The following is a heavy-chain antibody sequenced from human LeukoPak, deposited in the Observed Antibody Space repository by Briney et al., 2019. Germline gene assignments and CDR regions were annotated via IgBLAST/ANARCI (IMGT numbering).Heavy chain of an antibody. CDR3: ARDKWLAAAGNYYYYMDV. J-gene: IGHJ6*03. D-gene: IGHD6-13*01. Sequence: GGSLRLSCAASGFTFSSYEMNWVRQAPGEGLEWVSYISSSGSTIYYADSVKGRFTISRDNAKNSLYLQMNSLRAEDTAVYYCARDKWLAAAGNYYYYMDVWGKGTTVTVSS. V-gene: IGHV3-48*03. CDR2: ISSSGSTI. CDR1: GFTFSSYE.